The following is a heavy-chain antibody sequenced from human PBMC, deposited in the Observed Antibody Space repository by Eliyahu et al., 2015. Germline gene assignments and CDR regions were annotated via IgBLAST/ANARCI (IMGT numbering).Heavy chain of an antibody. CDR3: ATGGEVGATYAFDY. D-gene: IGHD1-26*01. CDR1: SGXXSRYY. V-gene: IGHV4-59*01. J-gene: IGHJ4*02. CDR2: IYYSGNT. Sequence: QVQLQESGPGLVKPSETLSLTCTVSSGXXSRYYWSWIRQPPGKGLEWXGDIYYSGNTNYNPSLKSRITISIDMSKNQFSLKLNSVTAADTAVYYCATGGEVGATYAFDYWGQGTLVTVSS.